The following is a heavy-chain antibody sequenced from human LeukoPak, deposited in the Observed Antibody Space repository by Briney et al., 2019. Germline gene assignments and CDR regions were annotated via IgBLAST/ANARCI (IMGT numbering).Heavy chain of an antibody. CDR3: ARALRPSMWSNWFDP. J-gene: IGHJ5*02. Sequence: SETLSLTCAVYGGSFSGYYWSWIRQPPGKGLEWIGEINHSGSTNYNPSLKSRVTISVDTSKNQFSLKLSSVTAADTAVYYCARALRPSMWSNWFDPWGQGTLVTVSS. CDR1: GGSFSGYY. V-gene: IGHV4-34*01. D-gene: IGHD2-21*01. CDR2: INHSGST.